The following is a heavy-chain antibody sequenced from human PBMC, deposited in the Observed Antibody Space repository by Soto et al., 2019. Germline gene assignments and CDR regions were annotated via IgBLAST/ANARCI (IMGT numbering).Heavy chain of an antibody. CDR3: ARDYL. CDR1: GFTFSSYA. CDR2: IKPDGSEK. Sequence: GGSLRLSCAASGFTFSSYAMSWVRQAPGKGLEWVGNIKPDGSEKSYVDSVKGRFTISRDNAKNSLFLELNSLRAEDTAVYYCARDYLWGQGTQVTVSS. V-gene: IGHV3-7*01. J-gene: IGHJ5*02.